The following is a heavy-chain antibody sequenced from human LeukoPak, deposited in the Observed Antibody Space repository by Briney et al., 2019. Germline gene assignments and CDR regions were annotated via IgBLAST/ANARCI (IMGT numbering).Heavy chain of an antibody. V-gene: IGHV3-21*01. Sequence: GGSLRLSCAASGFTFNIYSMTWVRQAPGKGLEWVSSISSTSSHKYYADSVKGRFTVSRDNAKNSLYLQMTSLRAEDTAVYYCAREFADSWGQGTLVIDSS. CDR1: GFTFNIYS. CDR2: ISSTSSHK. CDR3: AREFADS. J-gene: IGHJ4*02.